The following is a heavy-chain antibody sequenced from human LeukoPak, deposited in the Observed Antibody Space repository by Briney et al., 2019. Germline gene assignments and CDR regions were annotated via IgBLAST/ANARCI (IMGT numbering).Heavy chain of an antibody. CDR3: ARDVSRYGSGSYRLNWFDP. CDR2: IKQDGSEK. J-gene: IGHJ5*02. CDR1: GFTFSSYW. D-gene: IGHD3-10*01. Sequence: GGSLRLSCAASGFTFSSYWMSWVRQAPGKGLEWVANIKQDGSEKYYEDSVKGRFTISRDNAKNSLYLQMNSLRAEDTAVYYCARDVSRYGSGSYRLNWFDPWGQGTLVTVSS. V-gene: IGHV3-7*03.